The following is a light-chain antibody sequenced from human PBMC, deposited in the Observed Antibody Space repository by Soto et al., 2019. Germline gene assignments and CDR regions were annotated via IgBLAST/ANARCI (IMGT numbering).Light chain of an antibody. CDR1: QSVSST. V-gene: IGKV3-15*01. CDR2: GAS. J-gene: IGKJ1*01. CDR3: QQYNNWPPWT. Sequence: EIVLTQSPATLSSFPGDRVPLSCRASQSVSSTLAWYQQKPGQAPRLLIYGASTRATGIPARFSGSGSGTEFTLTISSLQSEDFAVYYCQQYNNWPPWTFGQGTKVDIK.